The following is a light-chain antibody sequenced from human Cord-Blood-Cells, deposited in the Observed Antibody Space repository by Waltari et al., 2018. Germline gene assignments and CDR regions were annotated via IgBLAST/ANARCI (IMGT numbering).Light chain of an antibody. J-gene: IGLJ3*02. CDR1: RSDACGYNY. Sequence: QSALTQPASVSGSPGQSITLSCTGTRSDACGYNYVSWYQQHPGKAPKLMIYDVSNRPSGVSNRFSGSKSGNTASLTISGLQAEDEADYYCSSYTSSSSWVFGGGTKLTVL. CDR2: DVS. V-gene: IGLV2-14*03. CDR3: SSYTSSSSWV.